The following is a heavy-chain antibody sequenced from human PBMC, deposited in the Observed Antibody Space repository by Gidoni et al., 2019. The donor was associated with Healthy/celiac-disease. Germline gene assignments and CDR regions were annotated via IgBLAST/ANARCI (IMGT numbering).Heavy chain of an antibody. CDR1: GGHFSSYA. V-gene: IGHV1-69*01. J-gene: IGHJ4*02. Sequence: HVQLVQSGAAGKKPGSSVKVSCKASGGHFSSYAISWVRQAPGQGFEGMGGIIPIFGTANYAQKFQGRVTITADESTSTAYMELSSLRSEDTAVYYCAREEGRIAVAGTRSFDYWGQGTLVTVSS. CDR3: AREEGRIAVAGTRSFDY. CDR2: IIPIFGTA. D-gene: IGHD6-19*01.